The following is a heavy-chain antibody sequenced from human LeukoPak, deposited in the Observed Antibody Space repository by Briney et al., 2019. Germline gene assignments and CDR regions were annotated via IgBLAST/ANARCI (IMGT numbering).Heavy chain of an antibody. CDR2: IYSGGNT. CDR3: ARSYFYESSGYYYPDY. J-gene: IGHJ4*02. D-gene: IGHD3-22*01. Sequence: GGSLRLSCVDSGFTFSGYSMNWVRQAPGKGLEWVSVIYSGGNTYFADSVKGRFSLTRDNSKNTLYLQMNSLRAEDTAVYYCARSYFYESSGYYYPDYWGQGTLVTVSS. CDR1: GFTFSGYS. V-gene: IGHV3-66*01.